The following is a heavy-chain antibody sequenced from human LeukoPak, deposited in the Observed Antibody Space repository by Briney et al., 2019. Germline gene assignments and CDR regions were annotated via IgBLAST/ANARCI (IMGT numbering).Heavy chain of an antibody. CDR1: GGSFSGYY. V-gene: IGHV4-34*01. CDR3: ARPLRYSNWFDP. CDR2: IYYSGST. J-gene: IGHJ5*02. Sequence: SETLSLTCAVYGGSFSGYYWSWIRQPPGKGLEWIGSIYYSGSTYYNPSLKSRVTISVDTSKNQFSLKLSSVTAADTAVYYCARPLRYSNWFDPWGQGTLVTVSS. D-gene: IGHD3-9*01.